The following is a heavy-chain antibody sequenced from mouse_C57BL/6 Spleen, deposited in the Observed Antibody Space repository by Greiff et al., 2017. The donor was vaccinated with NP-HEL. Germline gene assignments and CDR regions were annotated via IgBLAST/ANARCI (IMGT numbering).Heavy chain of an antibody. V-gene: IGHV1-82*01. D-gene: IGHD1-1*01. CDR2: IYPGDGDT. Sequence: VMLVESGPELVKPGASVKISCKASGYAFSSSWMNWVKQRPGKGLEWIGRIYPGDGDTNYNGKFKGKATLTADKSSSTAYMQLSSLTSEDSAVYVCAREVHYCSSYGLAYWGQGTLVTVSA. CDR1: GYAFSSSW. J-gene: IGHJ3*01. CDR3: AREVHYCSSYGLAY.